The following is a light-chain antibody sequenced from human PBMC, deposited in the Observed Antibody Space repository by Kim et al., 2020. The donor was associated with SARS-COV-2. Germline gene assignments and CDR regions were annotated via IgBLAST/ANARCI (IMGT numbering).Light chain of an antibody. CDR3: NCRDASGYYWV. V-gene: IGLV3-19*01. CDR2: GKN. J-gene: IGLJ3*02. CDR1: SLRSYS. Sequence: SSELTQDPTVSVALGQTVMITCQGDSLRSYSVSWXQQKPGQVPALVIYGKNNRPSGIPDRFSGSSSGNMASLTITGPQAEDEADYYCNCRDASGYYWVFG.